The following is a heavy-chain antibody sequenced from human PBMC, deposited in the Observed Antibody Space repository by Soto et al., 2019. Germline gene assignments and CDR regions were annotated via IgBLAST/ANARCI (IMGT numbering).Heavy chain of an antibody. V-gene: IGHV4-31*02. Sequence: SETLSLTCFVSGGSFSSGGYYWSWIRQRPGKALEYIGYVYYNGNTFYNPSLKSRVIISVDTSQNQFSLKLTSVTAADTAVYYCARGHCNGGDCPNWFDPWGQGTQVTVSS. CDR2: VYYNGNT. D-gene: IGHD2-21*02. CDR3: ARGHCNGGDCPNWFDP. CDR1: GGSFSSGGYY. J-gene: IGHJ5*02.